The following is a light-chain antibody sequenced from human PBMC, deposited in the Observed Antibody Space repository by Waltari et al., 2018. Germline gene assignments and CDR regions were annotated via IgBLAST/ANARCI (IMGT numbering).Light chain of an antibody. J-gene: IGKJ1*01. CDR1: QSVSSY. CDR3: QQRSNWPWT. V-gene: IGKV3-11*01. CDR2: DAS. Sequence: EIVLTQSPATLSLSPGERATLSCRASQSVSSYLAWYQQKPGQAPRLLIYDASNRATGIPARFSGSGSGTDFTLNISSLEPEDFAVYYCQQRSNWPWTFGQGNKVEIK.